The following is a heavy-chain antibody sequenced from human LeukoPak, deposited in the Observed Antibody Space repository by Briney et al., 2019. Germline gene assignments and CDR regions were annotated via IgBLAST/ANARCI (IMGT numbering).Heavy chain of an antibody. CDR3: AKEGCSSTSCPLRYYYYMDV. CDR1: GFTFSSYA. J-gene: IGHJ6*03. Sequence: GGSLRLSCAASGFTFSSYAMSWVRQAPGKGLEWVSGISGSGGSTYYADSVKGRFTISRDNSKNTLYLQMNSLRAEDTAVYYCAKEGCSSTSCPLRYYYYMDVWGKGTTVTVSS. CDR2: ISGSGGST. V-gene: IGHV3-23*01. D-gene: IGHD2-2*01.